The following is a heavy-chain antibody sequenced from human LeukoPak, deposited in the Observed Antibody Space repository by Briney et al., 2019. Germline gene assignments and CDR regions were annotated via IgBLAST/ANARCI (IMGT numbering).Heavy chain of an antibody. J-gene: IGHJ4*02. Sequence: SETLSLTCAVYGGSFSGYYWCWIRQPPSNGLEWIGYIYYSGSTNYNPSLKSRVTISVDTSKNQFSLKLSSVTAADTAVYYCARGYDSSGFDYWGQGTLVTVSS. CDR2: IYYSGST. D-gene: IGHD3-22*01. V-gene: IGHV4-59*01. CDR3: ARGYDSSGFDY. CDR1: GGSFSGYY.